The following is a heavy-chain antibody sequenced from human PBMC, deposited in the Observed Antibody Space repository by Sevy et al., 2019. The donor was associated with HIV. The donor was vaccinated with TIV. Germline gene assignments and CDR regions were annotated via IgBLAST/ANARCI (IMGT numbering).Heavy chain of an antibody. J-gene: IGHJ4*02. V-gene: IGHV3-7*01. Sequence: GGSLRLPCAASGFTFSSYWMSWVRQAPGKGLEWVATMKEDGSEKYYVDSVKGRFTISRDNAKNSLYVQMNSLRAEDTAVYYCVREGLGGFSYSLDCWGQGTLVTVSS. CDR3: VREGLGGFSYSLDC. CDR2: MKEDGSEK. CDR1: GFTFSSYW. D-gene: IGHD5-18*01.